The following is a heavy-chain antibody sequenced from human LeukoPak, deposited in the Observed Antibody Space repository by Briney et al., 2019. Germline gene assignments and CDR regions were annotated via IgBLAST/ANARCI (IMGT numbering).Heavy chain of an antibody. D-gene: IGHD1-26*01. CDR2: IIPIFGIA. V-gene: IGHV1-69*04. CDR3: ARSMGSYFNFDY. CDR1: GGTFSSYA. J-gene: IGHJ4*02. Sequence: SVKVSCKASGGTFSSYAISWVRQAPGQGLERMGRIIPIFGIANYAQKFQGRVTITADKSTSTAYMELSSLRSEDTAVYYCARSMGSYFNFDYWGQGTLVTVSS.